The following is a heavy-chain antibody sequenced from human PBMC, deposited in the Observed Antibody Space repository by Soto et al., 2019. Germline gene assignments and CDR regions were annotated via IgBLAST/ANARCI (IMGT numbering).Heavy chain of an antibody. CDR2: IYHRGST. D-gene: IGHD2-2*01. Sequence: KPSETLSLTCAVSGGSISSGGYSWSWIRQPPGKGLEWIGNIYHRGSTYYNPSLKSRVTMSVDKSKNQFSLKLISVTAADTAVYYCARVVVPVPIWGYNYFDSWGQGTLVTVSS. CDR3: ARVVVPVPIWGYNYFDS. J-gene: IGHJ5*01. CDR1: GGSISSGGYS. V-gene: IGHV4-30-2*01.